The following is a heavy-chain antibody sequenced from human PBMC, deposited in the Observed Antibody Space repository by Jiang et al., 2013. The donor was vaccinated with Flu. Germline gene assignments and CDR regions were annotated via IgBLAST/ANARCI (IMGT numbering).Heavy chain of an antibody. D-gene: IGHD4-17*01. CDR2: IYWNDDK. Sequence: KPTQTLTLTCTFSGFSLRTSGVGVGWVRQPPGKALEWLAVIYWNDDKTYSPSLKSRLTITKDTSKNQLVLTMTNMDPVDTATYYCVRMLYGDYVANHMDVWGKRDHGDRLL. CDR3: VRMLYGDYVANHMDV. V-gene: IGHV2-5*01. CDR1: GFSLRTSGVG. J-gene: IGHJ6*03.